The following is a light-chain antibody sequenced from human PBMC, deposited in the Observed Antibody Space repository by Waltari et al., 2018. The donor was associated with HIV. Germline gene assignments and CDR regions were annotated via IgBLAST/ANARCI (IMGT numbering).Light chain of an antibody. J-gene: IGLJ2*01. Sequence: SYELTQPPSVSVSPGQTARITCSADALSKQYTYWYQQKPGQAPVVVIYKDSQRPSGIPERFSGSSSGTSVTLTISGVQAEDEAVYYCQSADNTGTSVVFGGGTKLTVL. CDR3: QSADNTGTSVV. V-gene: IGLV3-25*03. CDR2: KDS. CDR1: ALSKQY.